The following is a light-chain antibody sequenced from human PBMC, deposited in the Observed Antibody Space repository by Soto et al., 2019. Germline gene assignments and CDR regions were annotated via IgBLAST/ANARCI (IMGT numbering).Light chain of an antibody. CDR2: NNN. Sequence: QSVLTQPPSASGTPGQGVTISCSGSRSTIGSNPVQWYHQHPGTAPKLLIYNNNQRPSGVPDRLSGAKSGTSASLATSGLQYEDEADYYCATWDDTRYGPVFGGGTKLTVL. CDR3: ATWDDTRYGPV. V-gene: IGLV1-44*01. CDR1: RSTIGSNP. J-gene: IGLJ2*01.